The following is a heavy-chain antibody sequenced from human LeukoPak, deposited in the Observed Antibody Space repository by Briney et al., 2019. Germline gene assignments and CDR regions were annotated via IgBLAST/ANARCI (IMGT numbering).Heavy chain of an antibody. CDR2: ISYDGSNK. CDR3: ARGPGWGAVAGPSFDY. CDR1: GFTFSSYE. Sequence: GGSLRLSCVASGFTFSSYEMNWVRQAPGKGLEWVAVISYDGSNKYYADSVKGRFTISRDNSKNTLYLQMNSLRAEDTAVYYCARGPGWGAVAGPSFDYWGQGTLVTVSS. J-gene: IGHJ4*02. D-gene: IGHD6-19*01. V-gene: IGHV3-30*04.